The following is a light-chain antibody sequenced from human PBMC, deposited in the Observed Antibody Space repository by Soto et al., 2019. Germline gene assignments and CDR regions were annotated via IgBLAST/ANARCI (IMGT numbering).Light chain of an antibody. CDR1: QGISSY. V-gene: IGKV1-9*01. Sequence: IQLTQSPSSLSASVGDRVTITCRASQGISSYLAWYQQNPGKAPKLLIYAASTLQSGVPSRFSRSGSGTDFTLTISRLQPEDFATYYCRQLNSYPWTFGQGTKVELK. CDR3: RQLNSYPWT. CDR2: AAS. J-gene: IGKJ1*01.